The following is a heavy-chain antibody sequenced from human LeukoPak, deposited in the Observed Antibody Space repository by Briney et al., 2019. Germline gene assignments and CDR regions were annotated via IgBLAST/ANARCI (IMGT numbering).Heavy chain of an antibody. CDR3: ARERDGYNNYYYMDV. J-gene: IGHJ6*03. V-gene: IGHV1-8*01. CDR1: GYTFTSYD. CDR2: MNPNSGNT. Sequence: ASVKVSCKASGYTFTSYDINWVRQATGQGLEWMGWMNPNSGNTGYAQKFQGRVTMTRNTSISTAYMELSSLRSEDTAVYYCARERDGYNNYYYMDVWGKGTTVTISS. D-gene: IGHD5-24*01.